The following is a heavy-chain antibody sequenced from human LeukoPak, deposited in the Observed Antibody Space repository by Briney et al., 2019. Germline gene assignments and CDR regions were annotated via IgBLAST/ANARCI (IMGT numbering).Heavy chain of an antibody. CDR1: GFTFSSYA. CDR2: ISGGGGST. CDR3: AKGSRRYYFDY. Sequence: GGSLRLSCAASGFTFSSYAMSWVHQAPGKGLEWVSAISGGGGSTYYADSVKGRFTISRDNSKNTLYLQMNSLRAEDTAVYYCAKGSRRYYFDYWGQGTLVTVSS. J-gene: IGHJ4*02. V-gene: IGHV3-23*01.